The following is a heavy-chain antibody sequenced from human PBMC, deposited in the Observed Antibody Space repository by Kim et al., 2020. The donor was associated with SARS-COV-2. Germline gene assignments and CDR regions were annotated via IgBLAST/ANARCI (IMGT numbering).Heavy chain of an antibody. J-gene: IGHJ4*02. D-gene: IGHD3-10*01. CDR1: GFTFSSYG. CDR3: ARDVTYGSGSYEDY. V-gene: IGHV3-33*01. Sequence: GGSLRLSCAASGFTFSSYGMHWVRQAPGKGLEWVAVIWYDGSNKYYADSVKGRFTISRDNSKNTLYLQMNSLRAEDTAVYYCARDVTYGSGSYEDYWGQGTLVTVSS. CDR2: IWYDGSNK.